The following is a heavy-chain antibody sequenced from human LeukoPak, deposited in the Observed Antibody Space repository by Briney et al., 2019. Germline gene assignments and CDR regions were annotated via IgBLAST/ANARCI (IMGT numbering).Heavy chain of an antibody. J-gene: IGHJ4*02. CDR3: ATYRQVLLPFES. CDR2: IYSGGST. V-gene: IGHV3-53*01. D-gene: IGHD5-18*01. Sequence: GGSLRLSCAASGFTFSSYEMNWVRQAPGKGLEWVSVIYSGGSTYYADSVRGRFTISRDNSKSILSLQMNSLRAKDTATYYCATYRQVLLPFESWGQGTLVTVSS. CDR1: GFTFSSYE.